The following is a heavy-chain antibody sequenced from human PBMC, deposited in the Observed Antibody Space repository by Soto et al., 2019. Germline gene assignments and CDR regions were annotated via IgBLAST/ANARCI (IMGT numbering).Heavy chain of an antibody. CDR2: IIPLFGTT. V-gene: IGHV1-69*01. D-gene: IGHD6-19*01. CDR1: GGTFTTYG. CDR3: ARGGDLAGWTPFDS. Sequence: QVHLVQSGAEVKKPGSSVKVSCRASGGTFTTYGFNWVRQAPGQGLEWMGGIIPLFGTTTYAQNFQGRVTITADQSTTTAYMEMSGLTSEDTAVYFGARGGDLAGWTPFDSWGQGSKVTFSP. J-gene: IGHJ4*02.